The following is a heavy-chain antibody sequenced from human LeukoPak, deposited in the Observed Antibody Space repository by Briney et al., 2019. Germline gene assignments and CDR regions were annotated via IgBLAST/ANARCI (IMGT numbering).Heavy chain of an antibody. D-gene: IGHD3-10*01. V-gene: IGHV3-23*01. CDR2: ISGSGGST. CDR1: GFTFSSYA. CDR3: ATSLTQPGSTKIRRYFDY. J-gene: IGHJ4*02. Sequence: AGGSLRLSCAASGFTFSSYAMSWVRQAPGKGLEWVSAISGSGGSTYYADSVKGRFTISRDNSKNTLYLQMNSLRAEDTAVYYCATSLTQPGSTKIRRYFDYWGQGTLVTVSS.